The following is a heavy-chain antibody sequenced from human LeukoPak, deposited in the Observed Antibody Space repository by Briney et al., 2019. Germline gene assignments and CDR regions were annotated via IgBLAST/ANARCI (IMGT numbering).Heavy chain of an antibody. D-gene: IGHD5-24*01. Sequence: SETLSLTCTVSGGSISSYYWSWIRQHPGKGLEWIGYIYYSGSTYYNPSLKSRVTISVDTSKNQFSLKLSSVTAADTAVYYCARALSSWLQLIDYWGQGTLVTVSS. CDR3: ARALSSWLQLIDY. V-gene: IGHV4-59*06. J-gene: IGHJ4*02. CDR1: GGSISSYY. CDR2: IYYSGST.